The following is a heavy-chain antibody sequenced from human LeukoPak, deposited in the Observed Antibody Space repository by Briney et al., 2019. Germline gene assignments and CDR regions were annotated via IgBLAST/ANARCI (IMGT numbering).Heavy chain of an antibody. CDR2: INWSGGST. Sequence: GGSLRLSCAASGFTFDDYGMSWVRQAPGKGLEWVSGINWSGGSTGYADSVKGRFTISRDNAKNSLYLQMNSLRAEDTALYHCARGRGYCSSTSCYSDYWGQGTLVTVSS. CDR3: ARGRGYCSSTSCYSDY. V-gene: IGHV3-20*01. CDR1: GFTFDDYG. J-gene: IGHJ4*02. D-gene: IGHD2-2*01.